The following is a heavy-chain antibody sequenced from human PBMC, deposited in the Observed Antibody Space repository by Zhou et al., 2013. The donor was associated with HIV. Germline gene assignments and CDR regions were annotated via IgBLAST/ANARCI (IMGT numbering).Heavy chain of an antibody. D-gene: IGHD6-13*01. CDR3: ARLYSSSWSYYYYMDV. Sequence: QVQLVQSGAEVKKPGASVKVSCKASGYTFTSYDINWVRQATGQGLEWMGWMNPNSGNTGYAQKFQGRVTITRNTSISTAYMELSSLRSEDTAVYYCARLYSSSWSYYYYMDVWGKGTTVTVSS. CDR2: MNPNSGNT. CDR1: GYTFTSYD. J-gene: IGHJ6*03. V-gene: IGHV1-8*03.